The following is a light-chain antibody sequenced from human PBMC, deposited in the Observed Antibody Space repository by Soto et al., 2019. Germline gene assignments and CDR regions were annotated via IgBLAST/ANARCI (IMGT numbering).Light chain of an antibody. CDR1: SSDVGGINY. J-gene: IGLJ2*01. Sequence: QSALTQPASVSGSPGQSITISCTGTSSDVGGINYVSWFRQHPGKAPKLIIYDVSNRPLGVSNRFSGSRSGNTASLTISGLQAEDDADYYCSSYTTSSTLVVFGGGTKLTVL. V-gene: IGLV2-14*03. CDR2: DVS. CDR3: SSYTTSSTLVV.